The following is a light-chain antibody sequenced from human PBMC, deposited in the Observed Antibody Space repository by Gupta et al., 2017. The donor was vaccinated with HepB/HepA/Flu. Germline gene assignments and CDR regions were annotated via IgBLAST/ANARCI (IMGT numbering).Light chain of an antibody. J-gene: IGLJ3*02. CDR1: SVNIGSNT. CDR2: SNT. CDR3: TTWDDSLSGRL. Sequence: QSVFTQQLSASGTPGQRVTISCSGSSVNIGSNTVNWYQHFPGTAPKLLIHSNTQRPSGVPARFSGSKSGTSASLVISGLQSEDEADYYCTTWDDSLSGRLFGGGTKLTVL. V-gene: IGLV1-44*01.